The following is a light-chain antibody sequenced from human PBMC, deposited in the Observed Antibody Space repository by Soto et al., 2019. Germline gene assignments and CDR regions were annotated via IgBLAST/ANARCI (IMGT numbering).Light chain of an antibody. Sequence: EIWLTHSPGTLSLSPGERATLSCRASQTINSGLAWYQHKRGQAPRLLIYGVSVRAIGIPDRFGGSGSGTDFTLTISRLEPEDFAVYFCQQYGGSPYTFGQGTKVDI. V-gene: IGKV3-20*01. CDR2: GVS. CDR1: QTINSG. CDR3: QQYGGSPYT. J-gene: IGKJ2*01.